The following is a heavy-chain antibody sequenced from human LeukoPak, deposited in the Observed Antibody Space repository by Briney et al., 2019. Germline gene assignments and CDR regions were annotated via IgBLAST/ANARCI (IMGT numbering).Heavy chain of an antibody. CDR3: ARGFGVAAAGPGY. CDR1: GGSISSYY. D-gene: IGHD6-13*01. J-gene: IGHJ4*02. CDR2: INHSGST. V-gene: IGHV4-34*01. Sequence: SETLSLTCTVSGGSISSYYWSWIRQPPGKGLEWIGEINHSGSTNCNPSLKSRVTISVDTSKNQFSLKLSSVTAADTAVYYCARGFGVAAAGPGYWGQGTLVTVSS.